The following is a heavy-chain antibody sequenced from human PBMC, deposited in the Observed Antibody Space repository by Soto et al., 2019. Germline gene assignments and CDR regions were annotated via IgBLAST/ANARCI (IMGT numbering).Heavy chain of an antibody. D-gene: IGHD2-15*01. V-gene: IGHV3-74*01. CDR2: INIDRTST. CDR3: ARDPSRYCSGGSCYSASDY. CDR1: GFTFSSYW. J-gene: IGHJ4*02. Sequence: GGSLRLSCAASGFTFSSYWMHWVRQAPGKGRVWVSRINIDRTSTKYAESVKGRFTIYRDNAKNSLYLQLNSLIAEDTAVYYCARDPSRYCSGGSCYSASDYWGQGTLVTVSS.